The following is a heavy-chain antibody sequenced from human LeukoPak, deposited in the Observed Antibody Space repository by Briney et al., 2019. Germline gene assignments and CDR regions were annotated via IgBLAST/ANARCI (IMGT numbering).Heavy chain of an antibody. J-gene: IGHJ4*02. CDR2: MNPNSGNT. CDR3: AXYXYDXSGYYYYFDY. D-gene: IGHD3-22*01. CDR1: GYTFTSYD. Sequence: ASVKVSCKASGYTFTSYDINWVRQATGQGLEWMGWMNPNSGNTGYAQKFQGRVTMTRNTSISTAYMELSSLRSEDTGVYYCAXYXYDXSGYYYYFDYWGQGTLXTVSS. V-gene: IGHV1-8*01.